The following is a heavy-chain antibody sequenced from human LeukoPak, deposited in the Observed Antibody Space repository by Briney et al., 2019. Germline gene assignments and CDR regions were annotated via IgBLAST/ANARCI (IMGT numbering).Heavy chain of an antibody. CDR3: ARRDSSGWYSFGDY. J-gene: IGHJ4*02. CDR1: GYSFTNYW. V-gene: IGHV5-51*01. D-gene: IGHD6-19*01. Sequence: GEPLNISCRGSGYSFTNYWIGWLRQMPGKGLEWMGIIFPGDSDTRYSPSFQGQVTISADKSISTAYLHWSSLKASDTAMYYCARRDSSGWYSFGDYWGQGTLVTVSS. CDR2: IFPGDSDT.